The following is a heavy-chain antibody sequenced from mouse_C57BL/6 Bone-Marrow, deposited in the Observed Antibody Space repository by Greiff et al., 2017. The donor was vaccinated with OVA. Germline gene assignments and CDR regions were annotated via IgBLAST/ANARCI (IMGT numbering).Heavy chain of an antibody. J-gene: IGHJ1*03. Sequence: QVQLKQPGAELVKPGASVKLSCKASGYTFTGYWMHWVKQRPGRGLEWIGRIDPNSGGTTYNEKFKGKATLTVDKPSSTAYMQLSSLTSEDSAVYYCARSDDYDPYWYFEVWGTGTTVTVSS. CDR1: GYTFTGYW. CDR2: IDPNSGGT. CDR3: ARSDDYDPYWYFEV. V-gene: IGHV1-62-3*01. D-gene: IGHD2-4*01.